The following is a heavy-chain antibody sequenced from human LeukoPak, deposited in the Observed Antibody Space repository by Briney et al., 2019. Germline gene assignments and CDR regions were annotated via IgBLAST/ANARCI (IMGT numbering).Heavy chain of an antibody. CDR2: IRYDGSNK. Sequence: GGSLRLSCAASGFTFSSYGMHWGRQAPGKGLEWVAFIRYDGSNKYYADSVQGRFTISRDNSKNTLYLQMNSLRAEDTAVYYCAKDLDSYGYIGYYFDYWGQGTLVTVSS. CDR3: AKDLDSYGYIGYYFDY. J-gene: IGHJ4*02. V-gene: IGHV3-30*02. D-gene: IGHD5-18*01. CDR1: GFTFSSYG.